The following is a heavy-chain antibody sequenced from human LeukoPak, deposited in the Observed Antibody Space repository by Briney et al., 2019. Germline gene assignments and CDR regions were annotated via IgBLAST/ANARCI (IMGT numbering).Heavy chain of an antibody. V-gene: IGHV4-34*01. D-gene: IGHD6-6*01. CDR3: ARAIAARRRFDY. CDR2: INHSGST. Sequence: SETLSLTCAVYGGSFSGYYWSWIRQPPGKGLEWIGEINHSGSTNYNPSLKSRVTISVDKSKNQFSLKLSSVTAADTAVYYCARAIAARRRFDYWGQGTLVTVSS. CDR1: GGSFSGYY. J-gene: IGHJ4*02.